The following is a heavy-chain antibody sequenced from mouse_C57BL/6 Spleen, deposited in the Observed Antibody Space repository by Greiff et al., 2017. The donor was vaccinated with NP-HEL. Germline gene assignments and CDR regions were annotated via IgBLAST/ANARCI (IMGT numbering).Heavy chain of an antibody. J-gene: IGHJ3*01. CDR2: IWSGGST. CDR3: ATIYDGYYEFAY. Sequence: QVQLKESGPGLVQPSQSLSITCTVSGFSLTSYGVHWVRQSPGKGLEWLGVIWSGGSTDYNAAFISRLSISKDNSKSQVFFKMNSLQADDTAIYYCATIYDGYYEFAYWGQGTLVTVSA. D-gene: IGHD2-3*01. CDR1: GFSLTSYG. V-gene: IGHV2-2*01.